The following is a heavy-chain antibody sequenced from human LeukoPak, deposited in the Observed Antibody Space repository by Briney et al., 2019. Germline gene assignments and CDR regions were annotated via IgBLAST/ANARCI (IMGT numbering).Heavy chain of an antibody. CDR3: ARDYSPPHWSQNSGYFDS. J-gene: IGHJ4*02. CDR2: ITYSSRYI. Sequence: GGSLRLSCAASSFNFSSYTLNWVRQAPGEGVGWGSSITYSSRYIYYADSVKGRFTISRDNAKSSLYLQMNSLRVEDTAVYYCARDYSPPHWSQNSGYFDSWGQGTLVTVSS. CDR1: SFNFSSYT. V-gene: IGHV3-21*01. D-gene: IGHD1-26*01.